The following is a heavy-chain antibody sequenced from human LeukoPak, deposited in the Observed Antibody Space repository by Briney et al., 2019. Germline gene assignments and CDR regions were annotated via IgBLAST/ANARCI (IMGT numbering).Heavy chain of an antibody. V-gene: IGHV4-39*01. CDR2: LYYGATN. J-gene: IGHJ4*01. D-gene: IGHD3-10*01. Sequence: SETLSLTCSVSGASITASGFYWAWVRRPPGTGLEWIGSLYYGATNYYNPSLQSRVTISVDTSKNQFSLDLASVTAADTAVYYCARRSHSPLGSPYWGQGTQVTVSS. CDR1: GASITASGFY. CDR3: ARRSHSPLGSPY.